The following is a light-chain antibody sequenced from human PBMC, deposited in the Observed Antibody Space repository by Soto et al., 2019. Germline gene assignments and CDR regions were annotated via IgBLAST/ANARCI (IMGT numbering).Light chain of an antibody. J-gene: IGKJ1*01. CDR1: QSIGTY. Sequence: EIVLTQSPATLSLSPGERATLSCRASQSIGTYLAWYQQKPGQAPRLLIYDASNRATGIPARFSGSGSGTDFTLTIGSLEPEDFAVYYCQQRSNWPRTFGQGTKVEIK. CDR3: QQRSNWPRT. V-gene: IGKV3-11*01. CDR2: DAS.